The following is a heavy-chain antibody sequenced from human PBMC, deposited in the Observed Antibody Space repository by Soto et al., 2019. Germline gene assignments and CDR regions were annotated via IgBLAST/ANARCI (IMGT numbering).Heavy chain of an antibody. CDR2: ISGSGASP. J-gene: IGHJ4*02. CDR1: GFTFSTYT. D-gene: IGHD2-2*01. CDR3: AKARCSTTNCYVPDY. V-gene: IGHV3-23*01. Sequence: GGSLRLSCASSGFTFSTYTMSLVRRAPGKGLEWVSAISGSGASPSYADSVQGRFTISRDNPKRTLYLQMNNLRAEDTAVYYCAKARCSTTNCYVPDYWGQGTLVTVSS.